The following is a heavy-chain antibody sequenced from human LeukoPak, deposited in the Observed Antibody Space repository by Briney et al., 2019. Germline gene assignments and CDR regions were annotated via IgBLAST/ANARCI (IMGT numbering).Heavy chain of an antibody. CDR1: GGSISSSSGNC. Sequence: SETLSLTCAVSGGSISSSSGNCWTWVRQPPGKGLEWIGEIYHSGTTNYNPSLKSRVTMLLDKSKNQFSLRLSSVTAADTAVYYCARNGGNSDFDYWGQGTLVTVSS. CDR2: IYHSGTT. D-gene: IGHD4-23*01. V-gene: IGHV4-4*02. J-gene: IGHJ4*02. CDR3: ARNGGNSDFDY.